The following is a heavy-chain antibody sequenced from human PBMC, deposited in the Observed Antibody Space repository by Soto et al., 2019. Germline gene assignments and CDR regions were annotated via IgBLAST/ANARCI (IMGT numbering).Heavy chain of an antibody. J-gene: IGHJ5*02. CDR1: GFTFSSYA. CDR3: AKGLPVIVVVNWFDP. D-gene: IGHD3-22*01. Sequence: EVQLLESGGGLVQPGGSLRLSCAASGFTFSSYAMSWVRQAPGKGLEWVSAISGSGGSTYYADSVTGRFTISRDNSKNTLNLQLNSLRAEDTAVYNCAKGLPVIVVVNWFDPWGQGTLVTVSS. V-gene: IGHV3-23*01. CDR2: ISGSGGST.